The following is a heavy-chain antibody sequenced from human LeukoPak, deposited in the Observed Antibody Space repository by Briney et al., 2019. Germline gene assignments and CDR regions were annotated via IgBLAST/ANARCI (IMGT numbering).Heavy chain of an antibody. J-gene: IGHJ4*02. CDR1: GYTFTGYY. V-gene: IGHV1-24*01. D-gene: IGHD3-22*01. Sequence: VASVKVSCKASGYTFTGYYMHWVRQAPGKGLEWMGGFDPEDGETIYAQKFQGRVTMTEDTSTDTAYMELSSLRSEDTAVYYCATGSPSDSSGSFDYWGQGTLVTVSS. CDR3: ATGSPSDSSGSFDY. CDR2: FDPEDGET.